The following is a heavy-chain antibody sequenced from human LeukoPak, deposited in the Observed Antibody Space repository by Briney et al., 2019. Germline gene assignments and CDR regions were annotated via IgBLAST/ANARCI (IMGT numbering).Heavy chain of an antibody. J-gene: IGHJ5*02. CDR1: GFTFSSYG. CDR3: AKGPTGFDP. CDR2: ISYDGSNK. Sequence: PGGSLRLSCAASGFTFSSYGMHWVRQAPGKGLEWVAVISYDGSNKYYADSVKGRFTISRDNSKNPLYLQMNSLRAEDTAVYYCAKGPTGFDPWGQGTLVTVSS. V-gene: IGHV3-30*18. D-gene: IGHD1-26*01.